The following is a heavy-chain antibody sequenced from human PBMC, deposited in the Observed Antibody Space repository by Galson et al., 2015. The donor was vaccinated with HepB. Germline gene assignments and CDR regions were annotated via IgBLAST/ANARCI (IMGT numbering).Heavy chain of an antibody. V-gene: IGHV3-30-3*01. CDR2: ISYDGSNK. Sequence: SLRLSCAASGFTFSSYAMHWVRQAPGKGLEWVAVISYDGSNKYYADSVKGRFTISRDNSKNTLYLQMNSLRAEDTAVYYCARVGDSSSSISQDILWYYYYYMDVWGKGTTVTVSS. J-gene: IGHJ6*03. CDR1: GFTFSSYA. CDR3: ARVGDSSSSISQDILWYYYYYMDV. D-gene: IGHD6-6*01.